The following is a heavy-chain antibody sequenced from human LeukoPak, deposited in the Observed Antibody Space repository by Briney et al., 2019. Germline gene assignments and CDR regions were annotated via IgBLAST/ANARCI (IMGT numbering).Heavy chain of an antibody. V-gene: IGHV3-23*01. CDR2: ITGSGGST. Sequence: GGSLRLSCAASGFTFSSYAMSWVRQAPGKGLEWVSGITGSGGSTYYADSVKGRFTISRDNSKNTLYLQMNSLRAEDTAVYYCARAAGSGWPHFDYWGQGTLVTVSS. CDR1: GFTFSSYA. J-gene: IGHJ4*02. CDR3: ARAAGSGWPHFDY. D-gene: IGHD6-19*01.